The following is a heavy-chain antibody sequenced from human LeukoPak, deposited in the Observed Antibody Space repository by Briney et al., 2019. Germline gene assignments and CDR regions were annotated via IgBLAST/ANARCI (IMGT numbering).Heavy chain of an antibody. Sequence: GGSLRLSCAASGFTFSSYSMNWVRQAPGKGLELFSSISSSSSYVYYADSVKGRFTISRDNAKNSLYLQMNSLRAEDTAVYYCARVSPSSGYSSSWYAVGKYYFDYWGQGTLVTVSS. CDR2: ISSSSSYV. V-gene: IGHV3-21*01. CDR1: GFTFSSYS. CDR3: ARVSPSSGYSSSWYAVGKYYFDY. J-gene: IGHJ4*02. D-gene: IGHD6-13*01.